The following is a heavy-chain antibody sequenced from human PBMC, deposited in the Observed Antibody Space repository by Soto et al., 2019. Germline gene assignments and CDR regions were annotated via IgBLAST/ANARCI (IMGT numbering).Heavy chain of an antibody. J-gene: IGHJ6*03. CDR2: IYYSGST. V-gene: IGHV4-59*08. Sequence: SETLSLTCTVSGGPISSYYWSWIRQPPGKRLEWIGYIYYSGSTNYNPSLKSRVTISVDTSKNQFSLKLSSVTAADTAVYYCARHRTQYSGYDFGPPIDYYYMDVWGKGTTVTVSS. CDR3: ARHRTQYSGYDFGPPIDYYYMDV. CDR1: GGPISSYY. D-gene: IGHD5-12*01.